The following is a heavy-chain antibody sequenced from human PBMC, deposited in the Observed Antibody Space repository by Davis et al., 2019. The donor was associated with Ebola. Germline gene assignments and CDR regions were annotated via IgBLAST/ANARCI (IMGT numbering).Heavy chain of an antibody. D-gene: IGHD4-17*01. Sequence: MPSETLSLTCKVADDSISNSLFYWGWIRQIPGKGLECIWTIHYSQTAYYSPSLKSRLTLSIERSKKQFSLKLSSVTAADTGLYYCARARDGDRHFDQWGQGTLVTVSS. CDR2: IHYSQTA. CDR3: ARARDGDRHFDQ. CDR1: DDSISNSLFY. V-gene: IGHV4-39*01. J-gene: IGHJ4*02.